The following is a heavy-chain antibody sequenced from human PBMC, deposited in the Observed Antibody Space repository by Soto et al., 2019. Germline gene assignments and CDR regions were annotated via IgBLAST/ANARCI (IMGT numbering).Heavy chain of an antibody. D-gene: IGHD2-15*01. J-gene: IGHJ6*02. Sequence: GAPVRLSCKAFGYTFTSCGISWVRQAPGQGLEWMGWISAYNGNTNYAQKLQGRVTMTTDTSTSTAYMELRSLRSDDTAVYYCARPGGGYCSGGSCYGDYYYYGMDVWGQGTTVTVSS. CDR3: ARPGGGYCSGGSCYGDYYYYGMDV. V-gene: IGHV1-18*04. CDR1: GYTFTSCG. CDR2: ISAYNGNT.